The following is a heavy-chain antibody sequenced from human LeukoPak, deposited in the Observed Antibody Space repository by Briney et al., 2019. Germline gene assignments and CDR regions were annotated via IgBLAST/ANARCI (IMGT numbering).Heavy chain of an antibody. Sequence: GGPLRLSCAASGFPFSNNVMSWVRQAPGRGLDWLSAIRGSGDTYYADSVKGRFTISRDNSKNMLYLQMNSLRAEDTAVYYCAKTFPYGTTWYGFCDYWGQGALVTVSS. CDR1: GFPFSNNV. D-gene: IGHD3-3*01. V-gene: IGHV3-23*01. J-gene: IGHJ4*02. CDR3: AKTFPYGTTWYGFCDY. CDR2: IRGSGDT.